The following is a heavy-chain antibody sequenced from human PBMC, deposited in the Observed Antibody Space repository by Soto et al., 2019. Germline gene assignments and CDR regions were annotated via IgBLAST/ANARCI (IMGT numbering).Heavy chain of an antibody. J-gene: IGHJ4*02. CDR3: ATRGTRWLQSPFDY. CDR2: FDPEDGET. D-gene: IGHD1-1*01. V-gene: IGHV1-24*01. CDR1: GYTLTDLA. Sequence: GASVKVSCKVSGYTLTDLAMHWVRQAPGKGLEWVGGFDPEDGETIYAQKFQGRVTMTEDTSTDTAYMELSSLRSEDTAVYYCATRGTRWLQSPFDYWGKGTLVTVSS.